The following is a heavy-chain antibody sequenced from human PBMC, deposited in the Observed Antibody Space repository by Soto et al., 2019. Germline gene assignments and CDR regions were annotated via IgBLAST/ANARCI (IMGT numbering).Heavy chain of an antibody. Sequence: GGSLRLSCAASGFTFNTYSMTWVRQAPGKGLEWVSGISGSGDGTYYADSVKGRFTISRDNSRNTLYLHLNSLRVEDTAVYYCVKDLLHLARVYWGQGTLVTVSS. CDR3: VKDLLHLARVY. V-gene: IGHV3-23*01. CDR2: ISGSGDGT. J-gene: IGHJ4*02. D-gene: IGHD3-22*01. CDR1: GFTFNTYS.